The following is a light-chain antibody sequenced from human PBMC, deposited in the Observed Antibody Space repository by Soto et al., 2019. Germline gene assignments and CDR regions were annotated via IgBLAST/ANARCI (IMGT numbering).Light chain of an antibody. J-gene: IGLJ2*01. Sequence: QSALTQPASLSGSPGQSITISCTGTSSDIGAYDYVSWYQQYPGKAPKLMIYEVINRPSGVSNRFSGSKSGDTASLIISGLQAEDEADYYCSSYTSSSTLVFGGGTKLTVL. CDR3: SSYTSSSTLV. V-gene: IGLV2-14*01. CDR1: SSDIGAYDY. CDR2: EVI.